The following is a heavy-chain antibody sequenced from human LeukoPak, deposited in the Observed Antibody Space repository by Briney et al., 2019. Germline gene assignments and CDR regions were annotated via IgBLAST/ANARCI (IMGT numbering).Heavy chain of an antibody. Sequence: GASVKVSCMASGYTLTSYGLSWVRQAPGQGLEWMGWISAYNGNTNYAQKLQGRVTMTTDTSTSTAYMELRSLRSDDTAVYYCARERAAADDRYYFDYWGQGTLVTVSS. D-gene: IGHD6-13*01. CDR2: ISAYNGNT. V-gene: IGHV1-18*01. CDR3: ARERAAADDRYYFDY. CDR1: GYTLTSYG. J-gene: IGHJ4*02.